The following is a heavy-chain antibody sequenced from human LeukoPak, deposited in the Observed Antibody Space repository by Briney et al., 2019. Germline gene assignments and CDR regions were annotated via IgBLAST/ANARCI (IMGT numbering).Heavy chain of an antibody. CDR3: AGDGVGGKGPIDY. J-gene: IGHJ4*02. D-gene: IGHD3-16*01. CDR2: IIPIFGTA. V-gene: IGHV1-69*13. Sequence: SVKVSCKASGGTFSSYAISWVRQAPGQGLEWMGGIIPIFGTANYAQKFQGRVTITADESTSTAYMELSSLRSEDTAVYYCAGDGVGGKGPIDYWGQGTLVTVSS. CDR1: GGTFSSYA.